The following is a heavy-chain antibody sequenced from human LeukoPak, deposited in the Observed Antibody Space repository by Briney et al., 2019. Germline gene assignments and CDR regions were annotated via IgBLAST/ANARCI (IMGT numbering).Heavy chain of an antibody. D-gene: IGHD6-19*01. J-gene: IGHJ4*02. Sequence: GESLEISCSGSGYNFSNYWIGWVRQTPGKGLEWMGIIYPGDSDTRYSPSFQGQVTVSADKSISTAYLQWGGLKASDTATYYCARRGPVSGWFGDWGQGTLVTVSS. CDR2: IYPGDSDT. CDR3: ARRGPVSGWFGD. CDR1: GYNFSNYW. V-gene: IGHV5-51*01.